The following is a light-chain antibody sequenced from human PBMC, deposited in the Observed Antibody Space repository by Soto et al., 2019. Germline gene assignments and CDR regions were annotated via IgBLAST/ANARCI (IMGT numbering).Light chain of an antibody. V-gene: IGLV2-14*01. J-gene: IGLJ1*01. CDR3: SSYTSSSNYV. CDR2: DVS. CDR1: SSDVGGYNY. Sequence: ALAQPASVSGSPGQSITISCTGTSSDVGGYNYVSWYQQHPGKAPKLMIYDVSNRPSGVSNRFSGSKSGNTASLTISGLQAEDEADYYCSSYTSSSNYVFGTGTKVTVL.